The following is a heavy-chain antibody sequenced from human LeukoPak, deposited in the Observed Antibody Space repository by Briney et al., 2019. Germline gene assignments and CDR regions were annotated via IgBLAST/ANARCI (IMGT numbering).Heavy chain of an antibody. CDR1: GYTFTSYG. CDR3: ARERVVVVPAAIGVNYYYYGMDA. Sequence: ASVKVSCKASGYTFTSYGISWVRQAPGQGLEWMGWISAYIGNTNYAQKLQGRVTMTTDTSTSTAYMELRSLRSDDTAVYYCARERVVVVPAAIGVNYYYYGMDAWGQGTTVTVSS. CDR2: ISAYIGNT. D-gene: IGHD2-2*02. J-gene: IGHJ6*02. V-gene: IGHV1-18*01.